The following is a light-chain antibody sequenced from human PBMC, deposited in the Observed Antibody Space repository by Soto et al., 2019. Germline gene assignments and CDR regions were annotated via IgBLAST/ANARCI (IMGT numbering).Light chain of an antibody. V-gene: IGLV1-51*01. CDR3: GSWDSSLSAYV. CDR2: DDN. CDR1: SSNIGGNS. Sequence: QSVMTQPPSVSAAPGQKVTISCSGSSSNIGGNSVSWYQQLPGTAPKLLIYDDNKRPSGIPDRFSGSKSGTSATGFQTGDEADYYCGSWDSSLSAYVFGTGTKLTVL. J-gene: IGLJ1*01.